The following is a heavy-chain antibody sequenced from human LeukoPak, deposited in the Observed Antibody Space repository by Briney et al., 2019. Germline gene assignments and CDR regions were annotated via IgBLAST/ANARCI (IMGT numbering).Heavy chain of an antibody. Sequence: PGGSLRLSCAASGFTFDDYAMHWVRQAPGKGLEWVSGISWNSGSIGYADSVKGRFTISRDNAKNSLYPQMNSLRVEDTAFYYCAKDNRRHYTSGPNPDSLHWGQGALVTVSS. J-gene: IGHJ4*02. CDR3: AKDNRRHYTSGPNPDSLH. CDR2: ISWNSGSI. CDR1: GFTFDDYA. V-gene: IGHV3-9*01. D-gene: IGHD6-19*01.